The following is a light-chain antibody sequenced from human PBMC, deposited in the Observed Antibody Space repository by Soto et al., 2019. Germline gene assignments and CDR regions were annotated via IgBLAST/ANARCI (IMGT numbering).Light chain of an antibody. V-gene: IGKV3-15*01. Sequence: EIVMTQSPATLSVSPGERATLSCRASQSVSSNLAWYQQKPGQAPRLLIYGASTRATGIPARFSGSGSGTEFTLTISSLXSEDFAXYFXXQYXNWPPDRTFGQGTKVEIK. CDR1: QSVSSN. CDR3: XQYXNWPPDRT. J-gene: IGKJ1*01. CDR2: GAS.